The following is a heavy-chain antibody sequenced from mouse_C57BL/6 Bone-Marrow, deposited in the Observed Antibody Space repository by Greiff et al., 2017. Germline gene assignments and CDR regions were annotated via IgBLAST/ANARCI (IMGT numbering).Heavy chain of an antibody. J-gene: IGHJ4*01. CDR3: ARNPYYYAMDY. CDR1: GFTFSDYG. CDR2: ISTLAYST. Sequence: EVQVVESGGGLVQPGGSLKLSCAASGFTFSDYGMAWVRQAPRQGPEWVAFISTLAYSTYYADTVTGRFTISTEHAKNTLYLEMSSLRSEDTAMXYCARNPYYYAMDYWGQGTSVTVSS. V-gene: IGHV5-15*01.